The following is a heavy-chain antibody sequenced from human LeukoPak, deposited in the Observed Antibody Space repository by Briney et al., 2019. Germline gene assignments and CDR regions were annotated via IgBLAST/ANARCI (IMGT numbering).Heavy chain of an antibody. CDR3: ARGASGDAFDI. Sequence: SETLSLTCTVSGGSISSSSYYWGWIRQPPGKGLEWIGNIYYSGSTYYNPSLKSRVTISVDRSKNQFSLKLSSVTAADTAVYYCARGASGDAFDIWGQGTMVTVSS. D-gene: IGHD1-26*01. V-gene: IGHV4-39*07. CDR1: GGSISSSSYY. J-gene: IGHJ3*02. CDR2: IYYSGST.